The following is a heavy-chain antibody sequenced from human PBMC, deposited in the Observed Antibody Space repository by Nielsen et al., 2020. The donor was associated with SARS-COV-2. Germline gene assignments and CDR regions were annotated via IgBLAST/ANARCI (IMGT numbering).Heavy chain of an antibody. CDR2: IDPSDSYT. J-gene: IGHJ3*02. CDR1: GYSFTSYW. Sequence: ESLKISCKGSGYSFTSYWISWVRQMPGKGLEWMGRIDPSDSYTNYSPSFQGHVTISADKSISTAYLQWSSLKASDTAMYYCARWGSGSADAFDIWGQGTMVTVSS. CDR3: ARWGSGSADAFDI. D-gene: IGHD3-10*01. V-gene: IGHV5-10-1*01.